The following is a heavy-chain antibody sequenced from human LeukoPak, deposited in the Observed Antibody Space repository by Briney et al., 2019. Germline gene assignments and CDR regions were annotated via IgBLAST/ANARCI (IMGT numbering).Heavy chain of an antibody. CDR3: GYCSGGTCYSHAFEI. V-gene: IGHV3-23*01. D-gene: IGHD2-15*01. CDR2: IGGSGAYT. J-gene: IGHJ3*02. Sequence: GGSLRLSCAASGFTFSSYAMSWVRQAPGKGLEWVSAIGGSGAYTFYADSVKGRFTISRDNSKNTLYLQMNSLRAEDTAIYYCGYCSGGTCYSHAFEIWDQGTMVTVSS. CDR1: GFTFSSYA.